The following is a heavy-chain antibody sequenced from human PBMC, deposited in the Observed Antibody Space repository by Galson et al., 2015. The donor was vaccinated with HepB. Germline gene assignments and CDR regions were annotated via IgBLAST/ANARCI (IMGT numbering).Heavy chain of an antibody. CDR3: VRGGEIVTIVGRGAFDV. CDR1: GGTFSSYA. Sequence: SVKVSCKASGGTFSSYAISWVRQAPGQGLEWMGGIIPILGIANYAQKFQGRVTITADKSTSTAYMELSSRRSEDTAVYYCVRGGEIVTIVGRGAFDVWGLGTIRTVSS. D-gene: IGHD5-24*01. J-gene: IGHJ3*01. V-gene: IGHV1-69*10. CDR2: IIPILGIA.